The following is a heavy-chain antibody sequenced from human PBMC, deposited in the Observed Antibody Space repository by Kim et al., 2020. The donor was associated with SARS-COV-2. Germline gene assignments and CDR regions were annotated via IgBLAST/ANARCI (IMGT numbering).Heavy chain of an antibody. V-gene: IGHV4-34*01. CDR3: ARGTRQWLSRHYYYYMDV. Sequence: SETLSLTCAVYGGSFSGYYWSWIRQPPGKGLEWIGEINHSGSTNYNPSLKSRVTISVDTCKNQFSLKLSSVTAADTAVYYCARGTRQWLSRHYYYYMDVWGKGTTVTVSS. D-gene: IGHD6-19*01. CDR1: GGSFSGYY. J-gene: IGHJ6*03. CDR2: INHSGST.